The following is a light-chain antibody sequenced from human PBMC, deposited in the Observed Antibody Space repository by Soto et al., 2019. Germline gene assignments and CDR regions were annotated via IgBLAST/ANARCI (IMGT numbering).Light chain of an antibody. CDR3: QQYSSRPPVI. CDR1: QSVGSK. CDR2: GAS. V-gene: IGKV3-15*01. Sequence: ETVMTQSPATLSVSPGERVTLSCRASQSVGSKVAWYQQKPSQAPSLLIYGASTRATETPVRFSGSGSGTEFTLTISILRFEDFAVYYWQQYSSRPPVIFGGGTKVAIK. J-gene: IGKJ4*01.